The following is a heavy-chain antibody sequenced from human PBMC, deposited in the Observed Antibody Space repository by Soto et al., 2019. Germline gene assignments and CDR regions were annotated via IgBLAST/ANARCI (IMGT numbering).Heavy chain of an antibody. Sequence: SETLSLTCAVYGGSFSGYYWSWIRQPPGKGLEWIGEINHSGSTTYNPSLKSRVTMSADTSKNQFSLKLNSVTAADTAVYYCARSQYEILTGYYLGYWGQGTQVTVSS. J-gene: IGHJ4*02. CDR2: INHSGST. CDR3: ARSQYEILTGYYLGY. CDR1: GGSFSGYY. D-gene: IGHD3-9*01. V-gene: IGHV4-34*01.